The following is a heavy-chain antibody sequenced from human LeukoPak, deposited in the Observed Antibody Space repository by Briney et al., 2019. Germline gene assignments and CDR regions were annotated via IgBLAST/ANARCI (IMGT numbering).Heavy chain of an antibody. CDR3: ARPGSSHAFDI. J-gene: IGHJ3*02. D-gene: IGHD3-10*01. CDR1: GGSINSGTYY. Sequence: SETLSLTCAVSGGSINSGTYYWGWIRQPPGKGLEWIGSISYSGDTFYNPSLKSRVTISVDTSKNQFSLKLRSVTAADTAVFYCARPGSSHAFDIWGQGTMVTVSS. CDR2: ISYSGDT. V-gene: IGHV4-39*01.